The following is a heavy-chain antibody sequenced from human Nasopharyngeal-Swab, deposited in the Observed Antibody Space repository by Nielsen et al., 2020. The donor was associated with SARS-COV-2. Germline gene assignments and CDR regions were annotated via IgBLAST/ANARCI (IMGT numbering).Heavy chain of an antibody. D-gene: IGHD3-3*01. CDR1: GGSISSGGYY. CDR2: IYYSGST. Sequence: SETLSLTCTVSGGSISSGGYYWSWIRQHPGKGREWIGYIYYSGSTYYNPSLKSRVTISVDTSKNQFSLKLSSVTAADTAVYYCARAPHTIFGVVTTFDYWGQGTLVTVSS. CDR3: ARAPHTIFGVVTTFDY. V-gene: IGHV4-31*03. J-gene: IGHJ4*02.